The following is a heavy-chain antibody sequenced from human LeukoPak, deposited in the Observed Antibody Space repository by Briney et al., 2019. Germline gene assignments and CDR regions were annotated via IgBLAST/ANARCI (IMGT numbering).Heavy chain of an antibody. D-gene: IGHD5-12*01. CDR1: GFTFSSYS. CDR3: ARVFRGYSGYDPFDY. CDR2: ISSSSSYI. J-gene: IGHJ4*02. Sequence: SGGSLRLSCAAPGFTFSSYSMNWVRQAPGKGLEWVSSISSSSSYIYYADSVKGRFTISRDNAKNSLYLQMNSLRAEDTAVYYCARVFRGYSGYDPFDYWGQGTLVTVSS. V-gene: IGHV3-21*01.